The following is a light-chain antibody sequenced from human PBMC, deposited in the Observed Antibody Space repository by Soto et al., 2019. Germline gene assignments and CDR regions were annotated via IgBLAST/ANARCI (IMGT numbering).Light chain of an antibody. CDR3: QQHRNGTLT. Sequence: EIVLTQSPATLSLSPGERATLSCRASQSVSSYLAWYQQKPGQAPRLLIYDASNRATGIPARFSGSGSGTDFTFAISSLEPEDFAVYYCQQHRNGTLTFGGGTEVDIX. V-gene: IGKV3-11*01. J-gene: IGKJ4*01. CDR1: QSVSSY. CDR2: DAS.